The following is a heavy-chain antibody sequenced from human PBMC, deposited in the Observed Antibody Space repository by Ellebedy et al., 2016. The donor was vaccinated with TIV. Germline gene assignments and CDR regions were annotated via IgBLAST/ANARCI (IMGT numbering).Heavy chain of an antibody. Sequence: MPSETLSLTCTVSGGSISSSSYYWGWIRQPPGKGLEWIGNFYSSGSSGSTFYNPSLQSRVTISVDTSKNRFSLRLSSVTAADTAVYYCASRPVWGQGTLVTVSS. CDR3: ASRPV. CDR2: FYSSGSSGST. V-gene: IGHV4-39*07. CDR1: GGSISSSSYY. J-gene: IGHJ4*02.